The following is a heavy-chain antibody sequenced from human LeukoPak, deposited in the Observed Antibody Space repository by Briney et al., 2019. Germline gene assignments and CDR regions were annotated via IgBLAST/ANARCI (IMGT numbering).Heavy chain of an antibody. J-gene: IGHJ4*02. D-gene: IGHD4-17*01. CDR2: IYSGDST. Sequence: GGSLRLSCAASGFTVSRNNLIWVRQPPGKGLEWVSVIYSGDSTYYAESVQGRFTISRDRTKNTVYLQMNSLRAEDTAVYYCARTPHDYGDVPPYHAAAPFDYWGQGTLVTVSS. CDR3: ARTPHDYGDVPPYHAAAPFDY. V-gene: IGHV3-53*01. CDR1: GFTVSRNN.